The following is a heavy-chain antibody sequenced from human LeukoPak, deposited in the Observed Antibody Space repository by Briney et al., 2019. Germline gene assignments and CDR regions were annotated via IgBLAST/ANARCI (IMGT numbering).Heavy chain of an antibody. CDR3: ARGLTTSGPYYDY. J-gene: IGHJ4*02. CDR1: GFTFSAHT. CDR2: ISSHGSGI. Sequence: GGSLRLSFATSGFTFSAHTMNWVRQGPMRGLEWVAYISSHGSGIYYADSVKGRFTISRDNANNSVYLQMNNLGVDDTAVYYCARGLTTSGPYYDYWGRGTQVTVSS. D-gene: IGHD4/OR15-4a*01. V-gene: IGHV3-48*04.